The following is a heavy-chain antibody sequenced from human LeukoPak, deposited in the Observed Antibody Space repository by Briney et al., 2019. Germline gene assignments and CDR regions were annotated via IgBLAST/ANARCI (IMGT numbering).Heavy chain of an antibody. J-gene: IGHJ4*02. CDR2: ISGSGGST. CDR3: AKGLNAYSSSY. D-gene: IGHD6-6*01. CDR1: GFTFSSYA. V-gene: IGHV3-23*01. Sequence: GGSLRLSCAASGFTFSSYAVSWVRQAPGKGLEWVSAISGSGGSTYYADSVKGRFTISRDNSKDTLYLQMNSLRAEDTAVYYCAKGLNAYSSSYWGQGTLVTVSS.